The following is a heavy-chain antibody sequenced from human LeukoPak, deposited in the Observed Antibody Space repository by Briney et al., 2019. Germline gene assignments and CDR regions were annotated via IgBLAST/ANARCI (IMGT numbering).Heavy chain of an antibody. Sequence: GGSLRLSCAGSAFTFTNVSMNWVRQAPGKGLEWLGRIKSKADGETIDYAAPVKGRFTFSRDDSKNMLYLQMNSLKSEDTAVYYCSTLTSRGLSDSWGQGTLVTVSS. V-gene: IGHV3-15*07. J-gene: IGHJ4*02. CDR3: STLTSRGLSDS. CDR1: AFTFTNVS. D-gene: IGHD1-20*01. CDR2: IKSKADGETI.